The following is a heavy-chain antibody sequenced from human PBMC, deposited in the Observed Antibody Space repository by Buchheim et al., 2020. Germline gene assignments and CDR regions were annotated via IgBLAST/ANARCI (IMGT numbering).Heavy chain of an antibody. J-gene: IGHJ3*02. D-gene: IGHD6-19*01. CDR2: IYYSGST. CDR3: ARDKQWPRAFDI. V-gene: IGHV4-59*01. Sequence: QVQLQESGPGLVKPSETLSLTCTVSGGSISSYYWSWIRQPPGKGLEWIGYIYYSGSTNYNPSPKSRVTISVDTSKNQFSLKLSSVTAADTAVYYCARDKQWPRAFDIWGQGT. CDR1: GGSISSYY.